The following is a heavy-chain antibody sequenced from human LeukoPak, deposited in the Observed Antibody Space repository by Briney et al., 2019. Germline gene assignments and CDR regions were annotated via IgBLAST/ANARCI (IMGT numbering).Heavy chain of an antibody. D-gene: IGHD3-22*01. CDR2: ISDSGGST. V-gene: IGHV3-23*01. J-gene: IGHJ2*01. CDR1: GFTFSSYA. Sequence: GGSLRLSCAASGFTFSSYAMTWVRQASGKGLEWVSTISDSGGSTFYADSVKGRFTISRDNSKNTLYLQMNSLRAEDTALYYCAKDGKRARGYSYDSSGYYLGWYFDLWGRGTLVTVSS. CDR3: AKDGKRARGYSYDSSGYYLGWYFDL.